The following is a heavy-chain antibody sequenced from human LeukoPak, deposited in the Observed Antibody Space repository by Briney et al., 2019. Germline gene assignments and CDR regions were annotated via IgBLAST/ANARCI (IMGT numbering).Heavy chain of an antibody. V-gene: IGHV3-7*01. D-gene: IGHD2-15*01. CDR3: ARARYCSSGNCYKDY. J-gene: IGHJ4*02. Sequence: GGSLRLSCAASGFTFGTYWMSWVRQAPGKGLEWVANINGDGSERYFAGSVKGRFTISRDNARNSLFLQMNSLRAEDTAVYYCARARYCSSGNCYKDYWGQGSLVTVSS. CDR1: GFTFGTYW. CDR2: INGDGSER.